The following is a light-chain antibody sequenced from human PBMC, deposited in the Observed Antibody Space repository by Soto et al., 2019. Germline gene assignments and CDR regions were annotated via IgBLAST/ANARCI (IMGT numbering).Light chain of an antibody. CDR3: QSYDSSLSGWV. CDR2: GNS. J-gene: IGLJ3*02. V-gene: IGLV1-40*01. CDR1: SSNIGGGYD. Sequence: QSVLTQPPSVSGAPGQRVTISCTGSSSNIGGGYDVHWYQQLPGTAPKLLIYGNSIRPSGVPDRLSGSKSGTSASLAITGLQAEDEADYYCQSYDSSLSGWVFGGGTKLTVL.